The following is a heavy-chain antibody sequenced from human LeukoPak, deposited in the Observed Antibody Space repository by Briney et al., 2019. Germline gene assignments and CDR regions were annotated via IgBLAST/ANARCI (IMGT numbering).Heavy chain of an antibody. D-gene: IGHD6-19*01. CDR3: ATSQTTSGRYGNAFDI. J-gene: IGHJ3*02. Sequence: GGSLRLSCAASGFTFSSYWMSWVRQAPGKGLEWVANIKQDGGEKYYVDSVKGRFTISRDNAKNSLYLQMNSLRTEDTAVYYCATSQTTSGRYGNAFDIWGQGTVVTVST. V-gene: IGHV3-7*01. CDR2: IKQDGGEK. CDR1: GFTFSSYW.